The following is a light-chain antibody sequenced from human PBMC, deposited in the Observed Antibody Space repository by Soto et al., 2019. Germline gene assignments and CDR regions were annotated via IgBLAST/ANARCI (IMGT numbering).Light chain of an antibody. CDR3: KQRVNWPWT. J-gene: IGKJ1*01. Sequence: EVVLTQSPATLSLSPGERATLSCRASQSVSSYLGWYQQKPGQAPRLLIYDASNRATGIPARFSGGGSGTDFTPTISSLDPEDSAVYYCKQRVNWPWTFAQGTTVKIK. CDR2: DAS. CDR1: QSVSSY. V-gene: IGKV3-11*01.